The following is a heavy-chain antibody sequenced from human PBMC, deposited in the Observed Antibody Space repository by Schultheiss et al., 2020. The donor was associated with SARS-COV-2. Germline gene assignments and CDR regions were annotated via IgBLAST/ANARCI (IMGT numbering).Heavy chain of an antibody. J-gene: IGHJ4*02. CDR2: IDYSGST. CDR1: GGSIRSGESY. D-gene: IGHD4-23*01. V-gene: IGHV4-30-4*01. CDR3: ARRRSDGNWYLDT. Sequence: SETLSLTCTVSGGSIRSGESYWSWIRQSPGKGLEWIGYIDYSGSTYYNPSLKSRVTISVDTSKNQFSLKLTSVTAADTAVYYCARRRSDGNWYLDTWGQGTQVTVSS.